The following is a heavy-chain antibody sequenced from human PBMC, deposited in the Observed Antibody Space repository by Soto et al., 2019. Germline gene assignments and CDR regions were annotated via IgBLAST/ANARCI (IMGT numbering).Heavy chain of an antibody. Sequence: SETLSRTCAVYGGSFSGYYWSWSRQPPGKGLEWIGEINHSGSTNYNPSLKSRVTISVDTSKNQFSLKLSSVTAADTAVYYCARGKYYYDSSAIFQHWGQGALVTVYS. V-gene: IGHV4-34*01. CDR1: GGSFSGYY. CDR2: INHSGST. D-gene: IGHD3-22*01. J-gene: IGHJ1*01. CDR3: ARGKYYYDSSAIFQH.